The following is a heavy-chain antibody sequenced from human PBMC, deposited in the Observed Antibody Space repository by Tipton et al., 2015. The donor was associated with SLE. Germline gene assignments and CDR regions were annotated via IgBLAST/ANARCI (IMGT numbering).Heavy chain of an antibody. V-gene: IGHV1-8*01. CDR3: ARVKDTGVYYYYGMDV. J-gene: IGHJ6*02. Sequence: QLVQSGAEVKKPGASVKVSCKASGYTFTSYDINWVRQATGQGLEWMGWMNPNSGNTGYAQKFQGRVTMTRNTSISTAYMELSSLRSEDTAVYYWARVKDTGVYYYYGMDVWGQGTTATVSS. CDR1: GYTFTSYD. CDR2: MNPNSGNT. D-gene: IGHD5-18*01.